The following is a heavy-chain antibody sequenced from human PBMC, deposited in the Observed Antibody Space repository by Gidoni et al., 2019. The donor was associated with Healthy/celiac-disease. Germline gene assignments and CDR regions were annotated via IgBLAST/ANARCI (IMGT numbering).Heavy chain of an antibody. V-gene: IGHV3-11*01. CDR2: ISSSGSTI. D-gene: IGHD6-19*01. Sequence: QVQLVESWGGLVKPGGSLRLSCAASGFTFSDYYMSWIRQAPGKGLEWVSYISSSGSTIYYADSVKGRFTSSRDNAKNSLYLQRNSVRDEDTAVYYCARDRSSGWDYWYFDLWGRGTLVNVSS. CDR1: GFTFSDYY. CDR3: ARDRSSGWDYWYFDL. J-gene: IGHJ2*01.